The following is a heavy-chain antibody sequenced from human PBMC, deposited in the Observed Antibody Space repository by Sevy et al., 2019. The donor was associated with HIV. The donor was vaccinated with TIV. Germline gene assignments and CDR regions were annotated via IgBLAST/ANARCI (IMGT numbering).Heavy chain of an antibody. CDR3: AKVQGDYVWGTFRDY. CDR2: LSGSGGST. V-gene: IGHV3-23*01. CDR1: GFTFSIYA. Sequence: GGSLRLSCAASGFTFSIYAMSWVRQAPGKGLEWVSGLSGSGGSTYYAASVKGRFTISRDNSKNTLYLQMNSLRAEDTAVYYCAKVQGDYVWGTFRDYWGQGTLVTVSS. D-gene: IGHD3-16*02. J-gene: IGHJ4*02.